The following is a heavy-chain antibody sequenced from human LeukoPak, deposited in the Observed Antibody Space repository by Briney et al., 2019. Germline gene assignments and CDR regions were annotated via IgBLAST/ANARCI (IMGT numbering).Heavy chain of an antibody. D-gene: IGHD5-24*01. CDR3: ARGRDGYKY. Sequence: GGSLRLSCAASGFTFSDYYMSWIRQAPGKGLEWLSYISSRGKTTHYADSVKGRFSVSRDNTNNTLYVQMNSLRAEDTAVYFCARGRDGYKYWGQGTLVTVSS. V-gene: IGHV3-11*01. CDR1: GFTFSDYY. J-gene: IGHJ4*02. CDR2: ISSRGKTT.